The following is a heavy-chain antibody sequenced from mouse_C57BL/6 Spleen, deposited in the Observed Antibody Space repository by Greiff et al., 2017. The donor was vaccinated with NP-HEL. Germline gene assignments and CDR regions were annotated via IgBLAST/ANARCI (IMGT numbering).Heavy chain of an antibody. CDR3: AREGPYYSNYYAMDY. V-gene: IGHV1-52*01. D-gene: IGHD2-5*01. CDR1: GYTFTSYW. Sequence: QVQLQQPGAELVRPGSSVKLSCKASGYTFTSYWMHWVKQRPIQGLEWIGNIDPSDSETHYNQKFKDKATLTVDKSSSTAYMQLSSLTSEDSAVYYCAREGPYYSNYYAMDYWGQGTSGTVSS. CDR2: IDPSDSET. J-gene: IGHJ4*01.